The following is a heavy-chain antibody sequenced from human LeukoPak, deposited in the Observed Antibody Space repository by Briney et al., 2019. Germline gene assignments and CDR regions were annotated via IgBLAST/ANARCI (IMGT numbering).Heavy chain of an antibody. J-gene: IGHJ3*02. D-gene: IGHD3-22*01. Sequence: GGSLRLSCAASGFTFSSTWMNWVRQAPGKGLVWVSRINSDGSTITYADSVKGRFTISRDNAKNSLYLRMNSLRDEDTALYYCAKGLSMILVDDAFDMWGQGTMVTVSS. CDR3: AKGLSMILVDDAFDM. V-gene: IGHV3-74*01. CDR2: INSDGSTI. CDR1: GFTFSSTW.